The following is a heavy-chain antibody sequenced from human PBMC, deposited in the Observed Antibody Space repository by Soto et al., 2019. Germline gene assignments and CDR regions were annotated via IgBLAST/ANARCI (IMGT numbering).Heavy chain of an antibody. CDR2: IYYSGST. V-gene: IGHV4-59*08. J-gene: IGHJ4*02. Sequence: SETLSLTCTVSGGSISSYYWSWIRQPPGKGLEWIGYIYYSGSTNYNPSLKSRVTISVDTSKNQFPLKLSSVTAADTAVYYCARRYGSSFDYWGQGTLVTVSS. CDR1: GGSISSYY. D-gene: IGHD6-13*01. CDR3: ARRYGSSFDY.